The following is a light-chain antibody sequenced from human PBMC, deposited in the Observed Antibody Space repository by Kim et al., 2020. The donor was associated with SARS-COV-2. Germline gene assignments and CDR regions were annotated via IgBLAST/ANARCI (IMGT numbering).Light chain of an antibody. V-gene: IGKV1-9*01. CDR3: QQHNSYPFT. CDR1: QGISSY. J-gene: IGKJ5*01. Sequence: DIVLTQSPSTLSASVGDRVTITCRASQGISSYLAWYQQKPGKAPKLLIYDASTLQSGVPSRFSGSGSGTDFTLTISSLQSEDFATYYCQQHNSYPFTFGQGTRMEIK. CDR2: DAS.